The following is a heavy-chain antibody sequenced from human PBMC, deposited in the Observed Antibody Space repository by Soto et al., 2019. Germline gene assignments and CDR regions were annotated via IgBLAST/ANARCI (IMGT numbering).Heavy chain of an antibody. J-gene: IGHJ5*02. Sequence: GASVKVSCQASGGTFSSYTISWVRQAPGQGLEWMGRIIPILGIANYAQKFQSRVTITADKSTSTAYMELSSLRSEDTAVYYCARLVGYCGGDCYPTDPWGQGTLVTVSS. CDR2: IIPILGIA. V-gene: IGHV1-69*02. D-gene: IGHD2-21*02. CDR1: GGTFSSYT. CDR3: ARLVGYCGGDCYPTDP.